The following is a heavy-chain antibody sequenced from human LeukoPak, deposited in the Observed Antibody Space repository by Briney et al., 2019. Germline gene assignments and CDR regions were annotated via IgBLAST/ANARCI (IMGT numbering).Heavy chain of an antibody. CDR3: ARDQSVRLLQTSSTYFKHVFAI. J-gene: IGHJ3*02. CDR2: IRVYNGKT. CDR1: GYTFTNYG. Sequence: ASVKVSCKTSGYTFTNYGISWVRQAPGLGLEWMGWIRVYNGKTNYAQKVQGRVTMTTDTSTSTAYMELRSLRFDDTAVYYCARDQSVRLLQTSSTYFKHVFAIWGQGSMVTVSS. D-gene: IGHD6-13*01. V-gene: IGHV1-18*01.